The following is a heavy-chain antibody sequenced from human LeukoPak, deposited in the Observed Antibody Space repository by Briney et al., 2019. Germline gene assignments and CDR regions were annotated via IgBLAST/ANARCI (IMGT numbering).Heavy chain of an antibody. V-gene: IGHV3-74*01. CDR1: GITFSSYS. CDR3: ARVGSYGYNDFDY. CDR2: INSDGSST. Sequence: GGSLRLSCVASGITFSSYSMNWVRQAPGKGLVWVSRINSDGSSTSYADSVKGRFTISRDNAKNTLYLQMNSLRAEDTAVYYCARVGSYGYNDFDYWGQGTLVTVSS. J-gene: IGHJ4*02. D-gene: IGHD5-24*01.